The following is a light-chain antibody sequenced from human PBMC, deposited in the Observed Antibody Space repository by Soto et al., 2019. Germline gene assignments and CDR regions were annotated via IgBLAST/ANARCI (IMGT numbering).Light chain of an antibody. CDR1: QNVSSN. J-gene: IGKJ2*01. V-gene: IGKV3-15*01. CDR2: GAS. Sequence: EIVMTQSPATLSVSPGERATLSCGASQNVSSNLAWYQQKLSQAPRLLIYGASTRATGIPARFSGSGSGTEFTLTISSLQSEDFAVYYCQQYNNWPPAYTFGQGTKLEIK. CDR3: QQYNNWPPAYT.